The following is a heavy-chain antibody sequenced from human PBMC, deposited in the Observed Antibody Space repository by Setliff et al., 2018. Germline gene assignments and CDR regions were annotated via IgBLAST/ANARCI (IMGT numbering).Heavy chain of an antibody. D-gene: IGHD3-10*01. CDR1: GGSMGSYY. CDR2: VYTTGST. CDR3: ARFRITPYCMDV. V-gene: IGHV4-4*07. Sequence: SLTCTVSGGSMGSYYWTWIRQSAGKGLEWIGRVYTTGSTAFNPSLNSRVTMSLDKSKNQFSLKLYSVTAADTAVYFCARFRITPYCMDVWGKGTTVTVSS. J-gene: IGHJ6*03.